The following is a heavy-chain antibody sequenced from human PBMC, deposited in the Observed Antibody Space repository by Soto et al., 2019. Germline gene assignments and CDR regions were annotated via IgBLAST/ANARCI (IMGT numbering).Heavy chain of an antibody. CDR3: ARGERITMVRGWFDP. CDR2: ISYDGSNK. V-gene: IGHV3-30-3*01. D-gene: IGHD3-10*01. J-gene: IGHJ5*02. Sequence: QVPLVESGGGVVQPGRSLRLSCAASGFTFSSYAMHWVRQAPGKGLEWVAVISYDGSNKYYADSVKGRFTISRDNSKNTLYLQRNSLRAEDTAVYYCARGERITMVRGWFDPWGQGTLVTVSS. CDR1: GFTFSSYA.